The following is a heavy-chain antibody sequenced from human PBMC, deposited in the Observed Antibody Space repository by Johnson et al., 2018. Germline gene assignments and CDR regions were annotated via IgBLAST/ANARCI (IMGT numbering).Heavy chain of an antibody. V-gene: IGHV3-15*07. CDR1: GFTFSNAW. Sequence: ERLVQSGGGLVKPRGSLRLSCAASGFTFSNAWMNWVRQAPGKGLEWVGRIKSKTDGGTTDYAAPVKGRFTISRDDSKNTLYLQMNTLKTEDTAVYYCTTRGVVPAAMRPNAFDIWGQGTMVTVSS. D-gene: IGHD2-2*01. CDR2: IKSKTDGGTT. CDR3: TTRGVVPAAMRPNAFDI. J-gene: IGHJ3*02.